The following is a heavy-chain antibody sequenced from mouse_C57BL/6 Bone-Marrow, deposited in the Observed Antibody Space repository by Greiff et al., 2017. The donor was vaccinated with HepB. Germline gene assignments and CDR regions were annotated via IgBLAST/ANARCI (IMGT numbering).Heavy chain of an antibody. Sequence: VQLQQSGAELVRPGASVTLSCKASGYTFTDYEMHWVKQTPVHGLEWIGAIDPETGGTAYNQKFKGKAILTADKSSSTAYMELRSLTSEDSAAYYCTRGYEYFDYWGQGTTLTVSS. CDR1: GYTFTDYE. D-gene: IGHD2-3*01. CDR2: IDPETGGT. V-gene: IGHV1-15*01. J-gene: IGHJ2*01. CDR3: TRGYEYFDY.